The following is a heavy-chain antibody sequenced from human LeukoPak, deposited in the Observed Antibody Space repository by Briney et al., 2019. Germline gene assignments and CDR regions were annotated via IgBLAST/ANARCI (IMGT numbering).Heavy chain of an antibody. CDR2: IYSSGST. CDR3: ARYLVGATFSYYMDV. Sequence: SQTLSLTCTVSGGSISSGSYYWSWIRQPAGKGLEWIGRIYSSGSTNYNPSLKSRVTISVDTSKNQFSLKLSSVTAADTAVYYCARYLVGATFSYYMDVWGKGTTVTVSS. J-gene: IGHJ6*03. CDR1: GGSISSGSYY. D-gene: IGHD1-26*01. V-gene: IGHV4-61*02.